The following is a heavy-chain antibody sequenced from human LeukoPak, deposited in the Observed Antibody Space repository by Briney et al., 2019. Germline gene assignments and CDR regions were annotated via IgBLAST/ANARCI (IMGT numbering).Heavy chain of an antibody. V-gene: IGHV3-30*18. CDR1: GFTFSNYD. CDR3: AKENDFVY. Sequence: GGSLRLSCAASGFTFSNYDMHWVRKAPGKGLEWVAVISYDGTNKYYADSVKGRFTISRDNSKSTLYLQMNSLRAEDTAVYYCAKENDFVYWGQGTLVTVSS. J-gene: IGHJ4*02. CDR2: ISYDGTNK. D-gene: IGHD3-3*01.